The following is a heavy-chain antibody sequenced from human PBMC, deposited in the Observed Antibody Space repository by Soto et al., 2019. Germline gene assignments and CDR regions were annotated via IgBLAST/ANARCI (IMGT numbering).Heavy chain of an antibody. Sequence: ASVKVSCKASGYTFINYGISWVLQAPLQGLEWMGWISPYSDDTKYAQKFQGRVTMTTDTSTSTAYMELTSLRAEDTAVYYCATLVVPAAERFDYWGQGTLVTVSS. D-gene: IGHD2-2*01. CDR2: ISPYSDDT. V-gene: IGHV1-18*04. CDR1: GYTFINYG. J-gene: IGHJ4*02. CDR3: ATLVVPAAERFDY.